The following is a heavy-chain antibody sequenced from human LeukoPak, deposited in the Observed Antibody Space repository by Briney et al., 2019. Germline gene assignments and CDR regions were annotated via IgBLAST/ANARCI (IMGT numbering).Heavy chain of an antibody. CDR3: VKDPSGAAAAGTFDY. CDR2: IRSDSSYI. J-gene: IGHJ4*02. V-gene: IGHV3-30*02. Sequence: GGSLRLSCAASGFTFSNYGMHWVRQTPEEGLEWVAFIRSDSSYIYYLESVKGRFTVSRDNSKNTLFLQMHSLRPEDTAVYYCVKDPSGAAAAGTFDYWGQGTLATVSS. CDR1: GFTFSNYG. D-gene: IGHD6-13*01.